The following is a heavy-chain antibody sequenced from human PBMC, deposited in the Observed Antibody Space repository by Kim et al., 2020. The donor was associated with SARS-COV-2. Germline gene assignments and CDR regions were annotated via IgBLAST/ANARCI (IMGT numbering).Heavy chain of an antibody. V-gene: IGHV1-69*13. J-gene: IGHJ6*02. CDR2: IIPIFGTA. CDR3: ARVGGQLGYCRGGSCRGYYYGMEV. D-gene: IGHD2-15*01. Sequence: SVKVSCKASGGTFSSYAISWVRQAPGQGLEWMGGIIPIFGTANYAQKFQGRVMITADESTSTAYMELSSLRSEDTAVYYCARVGGQLGYCRGGSCRGYYYGMEVWGPGTTVTVSS. CDR1: GGTFSSYA.